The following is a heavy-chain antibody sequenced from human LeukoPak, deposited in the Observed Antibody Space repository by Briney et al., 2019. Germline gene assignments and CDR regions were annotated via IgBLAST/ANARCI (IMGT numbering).Heavy chain of an antibody. D-gene: IGHD2-2*01. Sequence: GGSLRLSCAASGFTFSSYWMSWVRQAPGKGLEWVANIKQDGSEKYYVDSLKGGFTISRDNAKTSLYLQMNSPGAEDTAVYYCARRQCSSISCYYAFDIWGQGTMVTVSS. CDR1: GFTFSSYW. V-gene: IGHV3-7*01. CDR3: ARRQCSSISCYYAFDI. CDR2: IKQDGSEK. J-gene: IGHJ3*02.